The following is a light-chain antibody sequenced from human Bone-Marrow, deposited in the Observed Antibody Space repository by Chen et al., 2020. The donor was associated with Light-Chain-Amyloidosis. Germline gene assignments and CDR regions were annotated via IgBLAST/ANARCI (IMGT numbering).Light chain of an antibody. V-gene: IGLV2-14*01. CDR2: DVS. CDR1: SSDVGGYNH. CDR3: SSYTTSDTHV. J-gene: IGLJ3*02. Sequence: QSALTQPASLSGSPGQSITISCTGTSSDVGGYNHVSCFQQHPGKAPQLMIDDVSNRPPGVSNSFSGSKSGNTASLTISGLQAEDEADYYCSSYTTSDTHVFGGGTKVTVL.